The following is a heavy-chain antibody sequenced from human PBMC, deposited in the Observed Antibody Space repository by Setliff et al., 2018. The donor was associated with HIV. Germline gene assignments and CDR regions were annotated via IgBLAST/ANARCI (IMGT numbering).Heavy chain of an antibody. CDR2: ISSSSSTI. Sequence: PGGSLRLSCAASGFTFSSNSMNWVRQAPGKGLEWVSYISSSSSTIYYADSLKGRFTISRDNAKNSLYLQMYSLRADDTAVYYCARETYYYVGGLDVWGQGTTVTVSS. CDR1: GFTFSSNS. J-gene: IGHJ6*02. D-gene: IGHD3-10*02. CDR3: ARETYYYVGGLDV. V-gene: IGHV3-48*01.